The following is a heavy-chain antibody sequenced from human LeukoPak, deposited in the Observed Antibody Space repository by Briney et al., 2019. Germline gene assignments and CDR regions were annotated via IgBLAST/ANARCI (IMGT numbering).Heavy chain of an antibody. CDR3: ARAVSSSSGNFDY. CDR2: IYPGDSDT. V-gene: IGHV5-51*01. D-gene: IGHD6-6*01. CDR1: GYSFTTYW. Sequence: PGESLKISCKASGYSFTTYWIGWVRQMPGKGLEWMGIIYPGDSDTRYSPSFPGQVTMSADKSISTAYLQWSSLKASDTAIYYCARAVSSSSGNFDYWGQGTLVIVST. J-gene: IGHJ4*02.